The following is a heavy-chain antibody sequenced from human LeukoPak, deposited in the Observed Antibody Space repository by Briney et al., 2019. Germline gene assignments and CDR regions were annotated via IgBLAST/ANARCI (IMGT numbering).Heavy chain of an antibody. CDR3: AIPPLSGTGSSRPLAGVDA. J-gene: IGHJ6*02. CDR2: IGSITDGIT. CDR1: GFTFSRYS. D-gene: IGHD3-10*01. Sequence: PGGSLRLSCAASGFTFSRYSMNWVRQAPGKGVEWVSYIGSITDGITHYAESVKGRFTISRDNAKNSLYLQMNSLRAEDTAVYYCAIPPLSGTGSSRPLAGVDAWGQGTTVTVSS. V-gene: IGHV3-48*04.